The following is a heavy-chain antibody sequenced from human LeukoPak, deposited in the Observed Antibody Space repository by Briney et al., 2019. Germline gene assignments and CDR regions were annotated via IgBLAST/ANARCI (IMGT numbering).Heavy chain of an antibody. D-gene: IGHD3-10*01. V-gene: IGHV3-30*18. Sequence: PGGSLRLSCAASGFTFSSYGMHWVRQAPGKGLEWVAVISYDGSNKYYADSVKGRFTISRDNSKNTLYLQMNSLRAEDTAVYYCAKDQFKPSGITMVRGVRGYYYYMDVWGKGTTVTISS. CDR2: ISYDGSNK. CDR1: GFTFSSYG. J-gene: IGHJ6*03. CDR3: AKDQFKPSGITMVRGVRGYYYYMDV.